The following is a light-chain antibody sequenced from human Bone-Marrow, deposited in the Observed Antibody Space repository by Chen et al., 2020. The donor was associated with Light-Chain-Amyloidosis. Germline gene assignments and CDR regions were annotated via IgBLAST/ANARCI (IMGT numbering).Light chain of an antibody. CDR3: SSYTITNTLV. V-gene: IGLV2-14*01. CDR2: EVT. Sequence: QSALTQPASVSGSPGQSITISCTGTSSDVGGDNHVSWYQQHPDKAPKLMIYEVTNRPSWVPDRVSDSKSNNTASLTISGVQTEGEADSFCSSYTITNTLVFGSGTRVTVL. J-gene: IGLJ1*01. CDR1: SSDVGGDNH.